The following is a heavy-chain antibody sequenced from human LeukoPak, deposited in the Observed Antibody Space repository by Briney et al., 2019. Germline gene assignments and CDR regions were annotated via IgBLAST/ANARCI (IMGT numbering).Heavy chain of an antibody. CDR2: IYYSGST. CDR3: ARDKWEPAFDI. J-gene: IGHJ3*02. D-gene: IGHD1-26*01. Sequence: KPSETLSLTCTVSGGSISSYYWSWIRQPPGKGLEWIGYIYYSGSTNYNPSLKSRVTISVDMSKNQFSLKLSSVTAADTAVYYCARDKWEPAFDIWGQGTMVTVSS. CDR1: GGSISSYY. V-gene: IGHV4-59*01.